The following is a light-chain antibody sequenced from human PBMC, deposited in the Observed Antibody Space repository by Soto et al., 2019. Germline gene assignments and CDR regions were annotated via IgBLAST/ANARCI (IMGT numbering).Light chain of an antibody. J-gene: IGKJ1*01. CDR3: QQYGSSSWT. V-gene: IGKV3-20*01. CDR2: GAS. CDR1: QSVSSSY. Sequence: EIVMTQSPATLSVSPGERATLSCRASQSVSSSYLAWYQQKPGQAHRPLIYGASSRATGIPDRFSGSGSGTDFTLTISRLEPEDFAVYYCQQYGSSSWTFGQGTTGDI.